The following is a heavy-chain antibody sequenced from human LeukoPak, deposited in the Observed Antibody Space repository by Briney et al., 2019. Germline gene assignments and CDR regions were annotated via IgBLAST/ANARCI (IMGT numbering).Heavy chain of an antibody. CDR1: GYTFTSYD. V-gene: IGHV1-8*01. J-gene: IGHJ3*02. CDR2: MNPNSGNT. D-gene: IGHD3-22*01. Sequence: ASVKVSCKASGYTFTSYDINWVRQATGQGLEWMGWMNPNSGNTGYAQKFQGRVTMTRDTSTSTVYMELSSLRSEDTAVYYCAYDSSGYYLGCAFDIWGQGTMVTVSS. CDR3: AYDSSGYYLGCAFDI.